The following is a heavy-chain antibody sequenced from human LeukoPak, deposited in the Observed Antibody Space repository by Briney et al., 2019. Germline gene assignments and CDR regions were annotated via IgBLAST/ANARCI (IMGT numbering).Heavy chain of an antibody. CDR3: ARSAVVPAAIRDYYYYGMDV. J-gene: IGHJ6*02. CDR1: GLTFSSYS. V-gene: IGHV3-48*02. Sequence: PGGSLRLSCAASGLTFSSYSMNWVRRAPGKGLEWVSYISSSSTIYYADSVKGRFTISRDNAKNSLYLQMNSLRDEDTAVYYCARSAVVPAAIRDYYYYGMDVWGQGTTVTVSS. D-gene: IGHD2-2*02. CDR2: ISSSSTI.